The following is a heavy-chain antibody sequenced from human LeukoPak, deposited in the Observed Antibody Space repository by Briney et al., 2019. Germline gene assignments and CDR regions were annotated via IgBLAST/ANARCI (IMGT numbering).Heavy chain of an antibody. J-gene: IGHJ4*02. V-gene: IGHV4-4*07. CDR1: GGYTGSHY. CDR3: ARHRYTSGWYAGFDY. D-gene: IGHD6-19*01. CDR2: ISPSGTT. Sequence: SETLSLTCTVSGGYTGSHYWSWIRQPAGKGLEWIGRISPSGTTHYNPSLGSRVTMSVDTSKNYFSLRLSSVTAADTAVYYCARHRYTSGWYAGFDYWGQGTLVTVSS.